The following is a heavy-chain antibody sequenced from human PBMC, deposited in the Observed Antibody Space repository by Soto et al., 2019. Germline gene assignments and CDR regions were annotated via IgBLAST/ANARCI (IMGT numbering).Heavy chain of an antibody. Sequence: TGGSLRLSCAASGFPFSSYGMHWIRQAPGKGLEWVAGTWFDGSNTYYAESVKGRFTISRDNSKNTLYMQMNSLRAEDTAVYYCARDHCSSTSCHISHWFHPWGQGTLVTVSS. CDR3: ARDHCSSTSCHISHWFHP. CDR1: GFPFSSYG. CDR2: TWFDGSNT. D-gene: IGHD2-2*02. J-gene: IGHJ5*02. V-gene: IGHV3-33*01.